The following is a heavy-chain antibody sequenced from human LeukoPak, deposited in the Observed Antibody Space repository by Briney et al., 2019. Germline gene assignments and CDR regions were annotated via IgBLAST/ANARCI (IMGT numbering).Heavy chain of an antibody. V-gene: IGHV3-23*01. CDR3: AKDSAGYGYCGGGTCSLCGFDY. J-gene: IGHJ4*02. D-gene: IGHD2-15*01. Sequence: GGSLRLSCAASGFIFTSYAMNWVRQAPGKGLEWVSGISGSGGSTHYADSVKGRFTISRDSSKNTLYLQMTSLRTDDAAVYYCAKDSAGYGYCGGGTCSLCGFDYWGQGTLVTVSS. CDR1: GFIFTSYA. CDR2: ISGSGGST.